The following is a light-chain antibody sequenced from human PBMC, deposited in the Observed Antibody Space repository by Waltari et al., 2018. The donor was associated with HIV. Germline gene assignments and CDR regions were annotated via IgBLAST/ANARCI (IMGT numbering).Light chain of an antibody. V-gene: IGLV1-44*01. CDR2: NNN. CDR3: ATWDDSLKGVV. CDR1: SSNIGSKT. Sequence: QSVLTQPPSASGTPGQRVTISCSGSSSNIGSKTVNWYQQLPGTAPKRLIYNNNQWPSGVPDRFSGSKSGTSASLAISGLQSEDEADYYCATWDDSLKGVVFGGGTKLTVL. J-gene: IGLJ2*01.